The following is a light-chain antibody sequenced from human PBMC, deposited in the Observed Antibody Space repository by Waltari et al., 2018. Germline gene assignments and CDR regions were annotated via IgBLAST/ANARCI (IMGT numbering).Light chain of an antibody. CDR2: SNN. CDR1: SPNTGSTT. Sequence: QSVLTKPPSASGTPGQRVTITCSGSSPNTGSTTLNWYQQLPGTAPKLLTYSNNQRPSGVPDRFSGSKSGTSASLAISGLQSEDEADYYCAAWDDSLNVWVFGGGTKLTVL. CDR3: AAWDDSLNVWV. V-gene: IGLV1-44*01. J-gene: IGLJ3*02.